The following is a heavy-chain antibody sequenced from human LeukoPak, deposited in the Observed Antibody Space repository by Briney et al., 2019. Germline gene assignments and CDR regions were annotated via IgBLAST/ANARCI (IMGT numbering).Heavy chain of an antibody. D-gene: IGHD6-19*01. CDR3: AKTTAGYSSGRYPGWPIDY. CDR1: GFIISNYA. CDR2: ISGSGGST. Sequence: HTGGSLRLSCAASGFIISNYAMNWVRQAPGKGLEWVSAISGSGGSTYYADSVKGRFTISRDNSKNTLYLQMNSLRAEDTAVYYCAKTTAGYSSGRYPGWPIDYWGQGTLVTVSS. J-gene: IGHJ4*02. V-gene: IGHV3-23*01.